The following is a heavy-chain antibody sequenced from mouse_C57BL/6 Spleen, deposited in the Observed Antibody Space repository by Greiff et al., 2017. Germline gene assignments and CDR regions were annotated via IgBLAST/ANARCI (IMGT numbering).Heavy chain of an antibody. V-gene: IGHV1-22*01. CDR2: INPNNGGT. CDR1: GYTFTDYN. D-gene: IGHD1-1*01. Sequence: VQLKESGPELVKPGASVKMSCKASGYTFTDYNMHWVKQSHGKSLEWIGYINPNNGGTSYNQKFKGKATLTVNKSSSTAYMELRSLTAEDSAVYYCARWDYGSSYAMDYWGQGTSVTVSS. CDR3: ARWDYGSSYAMDY. J-gene: IGHJ4*01.